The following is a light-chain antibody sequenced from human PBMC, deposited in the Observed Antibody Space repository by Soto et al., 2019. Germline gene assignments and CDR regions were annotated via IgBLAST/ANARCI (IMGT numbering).Light chain of an antibody. V-gene: IGKV1-5*01. CDR3: QQYNTDSRAWA. J-gene: IGKJ1*01. CDR1: QSIRSR. CDR2: GAS. Sequence: DIQMTQSPSTLSASVGDIVTFTCRASQSIRSRLAWYQQKPGKAPSLLISGASTLQWGVPSRFSGSGFGTEFTLTISSLQPDDFATYFCQQYNTDSRAWAFGQGTKVDIK.